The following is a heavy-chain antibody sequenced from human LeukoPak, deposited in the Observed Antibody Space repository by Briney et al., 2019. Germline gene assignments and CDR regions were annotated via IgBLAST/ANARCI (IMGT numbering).Heavy chain of an antibody. D-gene: IGHD3-16*01. J-gene: IGHJ6*03. CDR1: SGSIRNSNYY. CDR2: IYYSGST. CDR3: ARGGGMGHYYYYMDV. V-gene: IGHV4-61*05. Sequence: PLETLSLTCTVSSGSIRNSNYYWGWIRQPPGKGLEGIGYIYYSGSTNYNPSLKSRVTISVDTSKNQFSLKLSSVTAADTAVYYCARGGGMGHYYYYMDVWGKGTTVTISS.